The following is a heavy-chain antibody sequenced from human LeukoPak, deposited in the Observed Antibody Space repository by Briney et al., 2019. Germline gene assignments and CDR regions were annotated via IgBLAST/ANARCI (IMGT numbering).Heavy chain of an antibody. CDR2: IIPILGIA. CDR3: ASNFRSIHGTIFGVVSSY. Sequence: GASVKVSCKASGYTFTDYYMHWVRQAPGQGLEWMGRIIPILGIANYAQKFQGRVTITADKSTSTAYMELSSLRSEETAVYYCASNFRSIHGTIFGVVSSYWGQGTLVTVSS. CDR1: GYTFTDYY. D-gene: IGHD3-3*01. J-gene: IGHJ4*02. V-gene: IGHV1-69*02.